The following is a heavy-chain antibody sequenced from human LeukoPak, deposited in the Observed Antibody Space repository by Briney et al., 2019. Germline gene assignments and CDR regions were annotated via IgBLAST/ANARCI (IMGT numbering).Heavy chain of an antibody. CDR1: GFTVSNNY. D-gene: IGHD3-10*01. CDR2: VYPGGSGAST. CDR3: ARGDAMNV. Sequence: GGSLRLSCAASGFTVSNNYMSWVRQAPGKGLEWVSVVYPGGSGASTYYADSVKGRFTISRDNSKDILYLQMNSLRADDTAVYYCARGDAMNVWGQGTTVTVSS. V-gene: IGHV3-53*01. J-gene: IGHJ6*02.